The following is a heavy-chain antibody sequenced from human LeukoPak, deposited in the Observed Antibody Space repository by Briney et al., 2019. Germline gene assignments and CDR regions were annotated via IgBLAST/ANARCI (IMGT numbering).Heavy chain of an antibody. V-gene: IGHV4-61*02. Sequence: SETLSLTCTVSGGSISSGSYYWSWIRQPAGTGLEWIGRIYTSGSTNYNPSLKSRVTISVDTSKNQFSLKLSSVTAADTAVYYCAREVGGYNFSYYYYYMDVWGKGTTVTISS. J-gene: IGHJ6*03. CDR1: GGSISSGSYY. D-gene: IGHD5-24*01. CDR3: AREVGGYNFSYYYYYMDV. CDR2: IYTSGST.